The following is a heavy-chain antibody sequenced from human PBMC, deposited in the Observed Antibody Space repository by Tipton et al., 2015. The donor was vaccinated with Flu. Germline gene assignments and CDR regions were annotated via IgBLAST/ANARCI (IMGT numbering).Heavy chain of an antibody. D-gene: IGHD4-17*01. CDR1: GYSISSGYY. V-gene: IGHV4-38-2*02. J-gene: IGHJ6*02. CDR2: IYHSGST. CDR3: ARDSFTVTDYYYGMDV. Sequence: TLSLTCAVSGYSISSGYYWGWIRQPPGKGLEWIGSIYHSGSTYYNPSLKSRVTISVDTSKNQFSLKLSSVTAADTAVYYCARDSFTVTDYYYGMDVWDQGP.